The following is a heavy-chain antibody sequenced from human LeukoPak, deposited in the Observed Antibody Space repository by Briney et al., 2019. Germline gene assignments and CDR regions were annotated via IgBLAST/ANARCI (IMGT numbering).Heavy chain of an antibody. D-gene: IGHD3-3*01. CDR3: ARVIFGVVYYFDY. V-gene: IGHV1-8*01. CDR1: GYTFTSYD. CDR2: MNPNSGNT. J-gene: IGHJ4*02. Sequence: ASVKVSCKASGYTFTSYDINWVRQATGQGLEWMGWMNPNSGNTGYAQKFQGRVTMTRNTSISTAYMGLSSLRSEDTAVYYCARVIFGVVYYFDYWGQGTLVTVSS.